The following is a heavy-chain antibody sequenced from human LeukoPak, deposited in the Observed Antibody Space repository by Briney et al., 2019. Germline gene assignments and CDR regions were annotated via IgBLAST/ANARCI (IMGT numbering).Heavy chain of an antibody. D-gene: IGHD2-15*01. Sequence: GGSLRLSCAASEFTFSSYGMHWVRQAPGKGLEWVAFIRYDGSNTYYADSVMGRFTISRDNSKNTLYLQMNSLRAEDTAVYYCAKDPVVAATPHYYYYYFMDVWGKGTTVTISS. CDR1: EFTFSSYG. CDR3: AKDPVVAATPHYYYYYFMDV. J-gene: IGHJ6*03. CDR2: IRYDGSNT. V-gene: IGHV3-30*02.